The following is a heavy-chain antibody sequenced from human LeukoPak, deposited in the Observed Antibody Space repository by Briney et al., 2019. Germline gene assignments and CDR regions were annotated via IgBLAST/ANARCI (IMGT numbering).Heavy chain of an antibody. D-gene: IGHD2-21*02. V-gene: IGHV3-30*02. Sequence: GGSLRLSCAASGFTFGSYGMHWVRQAPGKGLEWVTFIRSDGSNKYYADSVKGRFTISRDNSKNTLYLQMNSLRAEDTAVYYCARDLRAYCGGDCYSYFQHWGQGTLVTVSS. CDR1: GFTFGSYG. CDR2: IRSDGSNK. CDR3: ARDLRAYCGGDCYSYFQH. J-gene: IGHJ1*01.